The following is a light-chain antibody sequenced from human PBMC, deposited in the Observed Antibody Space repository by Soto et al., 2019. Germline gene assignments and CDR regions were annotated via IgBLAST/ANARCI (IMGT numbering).Light chain of an antibody. J-gene: IGKJ2*01. CDR3: QHYGSSPPYT. Sequence: EVVLTQSPGTLSLSPGERATLSCRASQSVSNNYFAWYQQKPGQAPRLLIFGSSDRATGIPDRFSGSGSGTDFTPTISRLEAEDFAVYYCQHYGSSPPYTCGLGTKLEIK. CDR1: QSVSNNY. CDR2: GSS. V-gene: IGKV3-20*01.